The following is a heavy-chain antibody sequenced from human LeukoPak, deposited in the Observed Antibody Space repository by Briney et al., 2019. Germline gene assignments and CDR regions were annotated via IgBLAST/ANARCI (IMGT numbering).Heavy chain of an antibody. CDR2: IYHSGGT. D-gene: IGHD2-8*01. Sequence: PSQTLSLTCAVSGGSISSSTNWWSWVRQPPGKGLEWIGEIYHSGGTNYNPSLKSRITISVDKSQNQFSLKVNSLTAADTAVYYCATNGYYCMDVWAKGPRSPSP. CDR3: ATNGYYCMDV. CDR1: GGSISSSTNW. J-gene: IGHJ6*03. V-gene: IGHV4-4*02.